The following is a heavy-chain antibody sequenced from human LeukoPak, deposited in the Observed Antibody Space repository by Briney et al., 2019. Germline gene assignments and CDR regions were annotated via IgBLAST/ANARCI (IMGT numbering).Heavy chain of an antibody. V-gene: IGHV3-21*01. D-gene: IGHD1-26*01. Sequence: GGSLRLSCAASGFTFNSYGMNWVRQAPGKGLEWVSSISSSSSYIYYADSVKGRFTISRDNAKNSLYLQMNSLRAEDTAVYYCQVVGATHEYYFDYWGQGTLVTVSS. CDR1: GFTFNSYG. CDR2: ISSSSSYI. J-gene: IGHJ4*02. CDR3: QVVGATHEYYFDY.